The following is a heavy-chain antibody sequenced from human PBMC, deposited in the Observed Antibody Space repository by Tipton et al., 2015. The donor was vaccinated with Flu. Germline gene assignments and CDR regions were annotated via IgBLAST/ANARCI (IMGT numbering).Heavy chain of an antibody. Sequence: QLVQSGAEVKKPGASVKVSCKAPGYTFTSYGISWVRRAPGQGLEWMGWISAYNGNTNYAQKLQGRVTMTTDTSTSTAYMELRSLRSDDTAVYYCAMGDRSILRGLGWFDPWGQGTLVTVSS. CDR1: GYTFTSYG. J-gene: IGHJ5*02. CDR3: AMGDRSILRGLGWFDP. V-gene: IGHV1-18*01. CDR2: ISAYNGNT. D-gene: IGHD3-16*01.